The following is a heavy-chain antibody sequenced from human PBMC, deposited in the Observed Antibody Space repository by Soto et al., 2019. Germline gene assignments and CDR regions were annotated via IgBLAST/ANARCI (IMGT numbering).Heavy chain of an antibody. J-gene: IGHJ4*02. CDR3: AREGWDYYDSTGDY. V-gene: IGHV3-66*01. CDR1: GFTVSSNY. Sequence: EVQLVESGGGLVQPGGSLRLSCAASGFTVSSNYMSWVRQAPGKGLEWVSVIYSGGSTYYADSVKGRFTISRDNSKNTLYLQMNSLRAEDTAVYYCAREGWDYYDSTGDYWGQGTLVTVSS. D-gene: IGHD3-22*01. CDR2: IYSGGST.